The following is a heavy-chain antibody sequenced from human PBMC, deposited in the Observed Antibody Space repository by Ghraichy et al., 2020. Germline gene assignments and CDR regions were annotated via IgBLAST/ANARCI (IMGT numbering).Heavy chain of an antibody. V-gene: IGHV4-39*01. Sequence: SQTLSLTCTVSGGSISSSSYYWGWIRQPPGKGLEWIGSIYYSGSTYYNPSLKSRVTISVDTSKNQFSLKLSSVTAADTAVYYCARLRGGIAVAGHDPDFDYWGQGTLVTVSS. CDR1: GGSISSSSYY. J-gene: IGHJ4*02. D-gene: IGHD6-19*01. CDR3: ARLRGGIAVAGHDPDFDY. CDR2: IYYSGST.